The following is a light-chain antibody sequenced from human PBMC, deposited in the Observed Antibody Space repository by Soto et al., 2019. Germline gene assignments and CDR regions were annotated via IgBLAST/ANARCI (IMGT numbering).Light chain of an antibody. CDR3: QQHNSFSIT. CDR2: KAS. Sequence: IRITQSPSSLSASTGDRVTITCRASQAISNYLNWYQQKPGKAPKLLIYKASSLESGVPSRFSGSGSGTEFTLTINSLQADDFATYYCQQHNSFSITFGQGTRLEI. V-gene: IGKV1-5*03. J-gene: IGKJ5*01. CDR1: QAISNY.